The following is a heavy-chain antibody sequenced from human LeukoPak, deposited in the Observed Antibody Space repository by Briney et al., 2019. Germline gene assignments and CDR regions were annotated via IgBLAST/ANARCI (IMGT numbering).Heavy chain of an antibody. CDR1: GGSISSYY. Sequence: PSETLSLTCTVSGGSISSYYWSWIRQPAGKGLESIGHISTSGSTNYNPSLKSRVTMSVDTSKNQFSLKLSSVTAADTAMYYCAREHFVAMAGQSEDYFDYWGQGTLVTVSS. D-gene: IGHD6-19*01. CDR3: AREHFVAMAGQSEDYFDY. CDR2: ISTSGST. V-gene: IGHV4-4*07. J-gene: IGHJ4*02.